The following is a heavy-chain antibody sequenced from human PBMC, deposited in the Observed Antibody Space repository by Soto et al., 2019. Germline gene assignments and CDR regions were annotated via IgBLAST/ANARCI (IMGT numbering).Heavy chain of an antibody. CDR3: AKDCGTAMVGYYYMDV. V-gene: IGHV3-23*01. CDR2: ISGSGGST. CDR1: GFPFRSYA. Sequence: GGSLGLSCAASGFPFRSYAMSWVRQDPGKGLEWVSAISGSGGSTYYADSVKGRFTISRDNSKNTLYLQMNSLRAEDTAVYYCAKDCGTAMVGYYYMDVWGKGTTVTVSS. D-gene: IGHD5-18*01. J-gene: IGHJ6*03.